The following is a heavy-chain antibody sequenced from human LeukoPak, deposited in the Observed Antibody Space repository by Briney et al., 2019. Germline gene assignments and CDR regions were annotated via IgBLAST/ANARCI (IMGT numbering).Heavy chain of an antibody. CDR3: ARSSYSSSSSV. D-gene: IGHD6-6*01. CDR1: GFTLSSYA. Sequence: GGSLRLSCAASGFTLSSYAMSWVRQAPGKGLEWVSVISGSGGSTYYADSVKGRFTISRDNAKNSLYLQINSLRAEDTAVYYCARSSYSSSSSVWGQGTMVTVSS. CDR2: ISGSGGST. J-gene: IGHJ3*01. V-gene: IGHV3-23*01.